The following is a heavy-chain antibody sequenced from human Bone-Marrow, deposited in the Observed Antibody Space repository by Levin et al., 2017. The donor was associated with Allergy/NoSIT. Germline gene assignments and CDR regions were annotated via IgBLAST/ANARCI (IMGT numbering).Heavy chain of an antibody. CDR2: VYPTDSSA. J-gene: IGHJ4*02. V-gene: IGHV5-51*01. CDR1: GYTFTNHW. Sequence: GESLKISCKASGYTFTNHWIGWVRQAPGKDPEWMGVVYPTDSSATYGPSFQGRVTLSADKSISTAYLQWTILQASDTATYYCARGNYDFWSGNYHSFDFWGQGTVLSVSP. D-gene: IGHD3-3*01. CDR3: ARGNYDFWSGNYHSFDF.